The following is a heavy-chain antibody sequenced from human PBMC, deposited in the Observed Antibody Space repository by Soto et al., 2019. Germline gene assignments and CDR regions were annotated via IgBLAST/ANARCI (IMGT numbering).Heavy chain of an antibody. D-gene: IGHD2-2*01. Sequence: QVQLVQSGPEMKKPGASVKVSCKGFGYSFMKYGINWGRQAPGQGLEWVGWISPYSGYTHSAQKFHGRLTLTTDTAASTAYMELRILRSADTALYYCAREASVLIPAAQPSRFDSWGQGTLVTVSS. CDR1: GYSFMKYG. CDR3: AREASVLIPAAQPSRFDS. J-gene: IGHJ4*02. V-gene: IGHV1-18*01. CDR2: ISPYSGYT.